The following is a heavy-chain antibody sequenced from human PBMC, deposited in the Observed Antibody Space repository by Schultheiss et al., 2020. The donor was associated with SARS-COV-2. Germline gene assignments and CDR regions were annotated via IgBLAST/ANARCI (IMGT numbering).Heavy chain of an antibody. D-gene: IGHD1-26*01. CDR3: VKAGGQWEPDG. CDR2: ISSSSSYI. V-gene: IGHV3-21*01. Sequence: GGSLRLSCTASGFTFGDYAMSWVRQAPGKGLEWVSSISSSSSYIYYADSVKGRFTISRDNAKNSLYLQMNSLRAEDTAVYYCVKAGGQWEPDGWGQGTLVTVSS. CDR1: GFTFGDYA. J-gene: IGHJ4*02.